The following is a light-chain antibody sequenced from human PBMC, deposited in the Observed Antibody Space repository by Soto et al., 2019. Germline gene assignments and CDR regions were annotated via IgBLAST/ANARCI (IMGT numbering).Light chain of an antibody. CDR1: SSDVGSYNL. CDR2: EVS. V-gene: IGLV2-23*02. Sequence: QSALTQPASVSGSPGQSITISCTGTSSDVGSYNLVSWYQQHSGKAPKLMIYEVSKRPSGVSNRFSGSKSGNTASLTISGLQDEDEADYYCCSYAGSSTYVFGTGTKVTVL. J-gene: IGLJ1*01. CDR3: CSYAGSSTYV.